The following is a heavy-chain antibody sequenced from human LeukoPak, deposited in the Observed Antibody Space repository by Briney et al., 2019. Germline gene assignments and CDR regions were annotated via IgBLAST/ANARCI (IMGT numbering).Heavy chain of an antibody. CDR3: AKDKTSGTYFDY. V-gene: IGHV3-23*01. CDR1: GLTFSNYD. Sequence: GGSLRLSCAASGLTFSNYDMSWVRQAPGKGLEWDSAVSGSGGSTYYADSGKGRFTVSRDKSKNTLYLQMNSLRDEDTSVYHCAKDKTSGTYFDYWGQGAPVTVSS. D-gene: IGHD1-26*01. J-gene: IGHJ4*02. CDR2: VSGSGGST.